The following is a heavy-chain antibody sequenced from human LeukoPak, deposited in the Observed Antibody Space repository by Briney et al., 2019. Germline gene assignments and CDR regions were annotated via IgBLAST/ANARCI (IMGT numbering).Heavy chain of an antibody. CDR1: GFPFRTYD. J-gene: IGHJ5*02. D-gene: IGHD1-14*01. Sequence: AGGSLRLSCAASGFPFRTYDMHWVRQATGKGLEWVSAIGTSSGTYYADSVVGRFTISRDDDKNSLYLQMNGLRAGDTAVYYCVRGGKAYNDEKSFDPWGQGTLVTVSS. CDR3: VRGGKAYNDEKSFDP. CDR2: IGTSSGT. V-gene: IGHV3-13*04.